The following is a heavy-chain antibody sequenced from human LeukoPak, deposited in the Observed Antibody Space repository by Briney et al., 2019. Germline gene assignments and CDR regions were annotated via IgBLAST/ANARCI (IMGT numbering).Heavy chain of an antibody. CDR2: INSGSTYT. CDR1: GLIFSSYM. V-gene: IGHV3-21*01. Sequence: GGSLRLSCAASGLIFSSYMMNWVRQAPGKGLEWVSSINSGSTYTYYTESVKGRFTVSRDNAKNSLFLQMNGLGAEDTAIYYCARSLTTLTYEGYWGQGTLVTVSS. CDR3: ARSLTTLTYEGY. J-gene: IGHJ4*02. D-gene: IGHD1-1*01.